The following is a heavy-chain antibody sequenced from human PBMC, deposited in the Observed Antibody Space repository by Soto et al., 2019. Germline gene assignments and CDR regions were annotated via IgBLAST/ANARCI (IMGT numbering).Heavy chain of an antibody. CDR1: GYTFTSYA. D-gene: IGHD6-19*01. V-gene: IGHV1-18*01. J-gene: IGHJ3*02. Sequence: ASVKVSCKASGYTFTSYAISWVRQAPGQGLEWMGWISAYNGNTNYAQNLQGRVTMTTDTSTSTAYMELRSLRSDDTAVYYCARVRNSGSYDAFDIWGQGTMVTV. CDR2: ISAYNGNT. CDR3: ARVRNSGSYDAFDI.